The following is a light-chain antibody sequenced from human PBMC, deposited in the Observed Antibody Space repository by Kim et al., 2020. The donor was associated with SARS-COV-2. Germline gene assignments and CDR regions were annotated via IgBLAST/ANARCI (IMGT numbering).Light chain of an antibody. J-gene: IGKJ2*01. CDR1: QSISTW. CDR2: KAS. Sequence: ASVCALVPITCLAIQSISTWLAWYQQKPGKPPKLLFYKASTSESGVPSRFSGSGSGTEFTLTISSLQPDDFATYYCQQCKTYPYTFGQGTKLEI. CDR3: QQCKTYPYT. V-gene: IGKV1-5*03.